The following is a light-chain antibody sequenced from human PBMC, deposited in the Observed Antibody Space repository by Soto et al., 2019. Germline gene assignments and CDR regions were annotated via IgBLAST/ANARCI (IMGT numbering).Light chain of an antibody. CDR3: QHSENYLWT. CDR2: RAS. J-gene: IGKJ1*01. Sequence: DIQMTQSPATLSASVGDRVTITCRASQSISDWVAWYQQKPGKPPKFLIYRASSLQGGVPSRFSGSGSGTEFTLTISSRRPDDFAASYCQHSENYLWTFGQGTNVESK. V-gene: IGKV1-5*03. CDR1: QSISDW.